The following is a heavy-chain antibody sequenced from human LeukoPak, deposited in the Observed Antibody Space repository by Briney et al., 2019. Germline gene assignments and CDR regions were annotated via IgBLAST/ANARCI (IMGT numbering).Heavy chain of an antibody. CDR2: ISYDGSNK. CDR3: ARDRMGFDY. J-gene: IGHJ4*02. Sequence: GRSLRLSCAASGFTFSSYAMHWVRQAPGKGLEWVAVISYDGSNKYYADSVKGRFTISRDNSKNTLYLQMNSLRAEDKAVYYCARDRMGFDYWGQGTLVTVSS. V-gene: IGHV3-30*01. D-gene: IGHD2-15*01. CDR1: GFTFSSYA.